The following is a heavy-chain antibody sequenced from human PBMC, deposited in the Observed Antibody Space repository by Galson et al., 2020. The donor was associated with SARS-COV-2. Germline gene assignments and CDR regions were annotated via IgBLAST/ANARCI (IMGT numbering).Heavy chain of an antibody. CDR3: AREIAPGRSKEYDFYGMYV. CDR2: IGSNGGST. J-gene: IGHJ6*02. CDR1: GFTFSSYA. D-gene: IGHD3-3*01. Sequence: GGSLRLSCTASGFTFSSYAMHWVRQAPGKGLEYVSAIGSNGGSTYYANSVKGRFTTSRDNSKNTLYLQMDSLRAEDTAVYYCAREIAPGRSKEYDFYGMYVWGQGTAVNVSS. V-gene: IGHV3-64*01.